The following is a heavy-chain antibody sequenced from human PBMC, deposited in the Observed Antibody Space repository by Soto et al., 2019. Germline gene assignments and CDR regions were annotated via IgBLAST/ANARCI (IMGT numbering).Heavy chain of an antibody. D-gene: IGHD3-3*01. CDR2: IIPIYGTV. Sequence: QEQLVQSGAEVRKPGSSVKVSCKASGGTFRSYGLTWVRQAPGQGLEWIGGIIPIYGTVNYAQKIQGRVTISADKSTTTAYMELSSLSSVDTGVYYCARQRVTEIVERLPKGYYYGMDVWGQGTTVIVSS. CDR1: GGTFRSYG. J-gene: IGHJ6*02. CDR3: ARQRVTEIVERLPKGYYYGMDV. V-gene: IGHV1-69*06.